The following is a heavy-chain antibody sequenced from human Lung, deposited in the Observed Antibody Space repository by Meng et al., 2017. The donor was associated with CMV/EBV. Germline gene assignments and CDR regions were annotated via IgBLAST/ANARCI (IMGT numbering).Heavy chain of an antibody. J-gene: IGHJ6*01. D-gene: IGHD2-2*02. CDR2: IRYDGSNK. Sequence: LSLTXAASGFTFSSYGMHWVRQAPGKGLEWVAFIRYDGSNKYYADSVKGRFTISRDNSKNTLYLQMNSLRAEDTAAYYCAKDGREKYCSSTSCYTSYYYYGMDVWGQGNXV. CDR3: AKDGREKYCSSTSCYTSYYYYGMDV. CDR1: GFTFSSYG. V-gene: IGHV3-30*02.